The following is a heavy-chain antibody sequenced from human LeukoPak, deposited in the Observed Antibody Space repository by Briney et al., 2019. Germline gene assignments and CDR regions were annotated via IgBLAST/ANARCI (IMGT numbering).Heavy chain of an antibody. D-gene: IGHD5-18*01. CDR1: GFTFSSYA. CDR2: INQDGSDK. CDR3: ARVTREYIYAYNNYYYKDV. Sequence: QPGGSLRLSCAASGFTFSSYAMSWVRQAPGKGLEWVANINQDGSDKYYVDSVEGRFTISRDNAKNSLYLQMNSLRAEDTAVYYCARVTREYIYAYNNYYYKDVWGKGTTVSVSS. V-gene: IGHV3-7*01. J-gene: IGHJ6*03.